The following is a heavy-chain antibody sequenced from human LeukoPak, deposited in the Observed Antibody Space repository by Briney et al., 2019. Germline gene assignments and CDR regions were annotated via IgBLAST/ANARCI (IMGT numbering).Heavy chain of an antibody. V-gene: IGHV3-11*04. CDR2: ISSSGSSI. J-gene: IGHJ4*02. CDR1: GFTFSDYY. D-gene: IGHD3-10*01. Sequence: PGRSLRLSCAASGFTFSDYYMSWIRHPPGKGLEWVSYISSSGSSIYYADSVKVRFTISRDNAKNSLYLQMNSLSAEDTAVYYCARDRRLWFGELSRYFDYWGQGTLVTVSS. CDR3: ARDRRLWFGELSRYFDY.